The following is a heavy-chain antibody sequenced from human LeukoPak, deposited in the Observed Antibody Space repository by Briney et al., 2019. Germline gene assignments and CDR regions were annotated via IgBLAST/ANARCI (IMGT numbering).Heavy chain of an antibody. D-gene: IGHD6-13*01. CDR2: ITGSGGST. Sequence: PGGSLRLSCAASGFTFILYAMSWVRQAPGKGLEWVSTITGSGGSTYYADSVRGRFTISRDNSKNTLYLQMISLRAEDTAVYYCAKGGGSSWYYFDYWGQGTLVTVSS. CDR3: AKGGGSSWYYFDY. J-gene: IGHJ4*02. V-gene: IGHV3-23*01. CDR1: GFTFILYA.